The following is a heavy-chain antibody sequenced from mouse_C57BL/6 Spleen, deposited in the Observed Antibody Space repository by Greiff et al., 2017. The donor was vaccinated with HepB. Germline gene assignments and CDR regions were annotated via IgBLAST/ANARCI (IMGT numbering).Heavy chain of an antibody. J-gene: IGHJ3*01. Sequence: VQLQQSGPELVKPGASVKIPCKASGYTFTDYNMDWVKQSHGKSLEWIGDINPNNGGTIYNQKFKGKATLTVDKSSSTAYMELRSLTSEDTAVYYCARSRRYYSNYFAYWGQGTLVTVSA. CDR3: ARSRRYYSNYFAY. V-gene: IGHV1-18*01. CDR1: GYTFTDYN. D-gene: IGHD2-5*01. CDR2: INPNNGGT.